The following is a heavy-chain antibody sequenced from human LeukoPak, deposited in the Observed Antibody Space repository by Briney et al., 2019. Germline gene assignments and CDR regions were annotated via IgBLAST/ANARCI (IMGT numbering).Heavy chain of an antibody. J-gene: IGHJ4*02. CDR1: GFTFSSYS. CDR2: ISSSSSI. D-gene: IGHD6-19*01. V-gene: IGHV3-48*01. CDR3: ASYYSSGWYGLHY. Sequence: GGSLRLSCAASGFTFSSYSMNWVRQAPGKGLEWVSYISSSSSIYYADSVKGRFTISRDNAKNSLYLQMNSLRAEDTAVYYCASYYSSGWYGLHYWGQGTLVTVSS.